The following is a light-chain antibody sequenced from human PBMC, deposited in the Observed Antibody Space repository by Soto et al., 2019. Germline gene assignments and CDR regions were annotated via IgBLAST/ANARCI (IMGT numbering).Light chain of an antibody. V-gene: IGKV3D-15*01. CDR2: GAS. CDR3: QQRSNWPIT. J-gene: IGKJ5*01. CDR1: QSVSSN. Sequence: EIVMTQSPATLSVAPWERATLSCRTSQSVSSNLAWYQQKPGQAPRLLIFGASTRASGIPARFSGSGSGTEFTLTISSLQSEDLAIYYCQQRSNWPITFGQGTRLEIK.